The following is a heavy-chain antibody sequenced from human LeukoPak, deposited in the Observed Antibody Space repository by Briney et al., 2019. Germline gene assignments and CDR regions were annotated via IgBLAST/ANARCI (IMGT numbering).Heavy chain of an antibody. CDR2: IYTSGST. D-gene: IGHD4-17*01. Sequence: SETLSLTCTVSSGSISSYYWSWIRQPAGKGLEWIGRIYTSGSTNYNPSLKSRVTMSVDTSKNQFSLKLSSVTAADTAVYYCARVMWDSRGYGDELWFDYWGQGTLVTVSS. J-gene: IGHJ4*02. V-gene: IGHV4-4*07. CDR1: SGSISSYY. CDR3: ARVMWDSRGYGDELWFDY.